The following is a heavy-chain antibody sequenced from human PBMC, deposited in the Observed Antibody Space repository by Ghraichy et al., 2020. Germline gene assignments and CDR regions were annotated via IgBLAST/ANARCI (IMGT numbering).Heavy chain of an antibody. D-gene: IGHD6-13*01. CDR1: GFTVSSNY. Sequence: GGSLRLSCAASGFTVSSNYMSWVRQAPGKGLEWVSVIYSGGSTHYADSVKGRFTISRDNSKNTLYLQMNSLRAEDTAVYYCARDLAAAGTPYYYYYMDVWGKGTTVTVSS. CDR3: ARDLAAAGTPYYYYYMDV. J-gene: IGHJ6*03. CDR2: IYSGGST. V-gene: IGHV3-66*01.